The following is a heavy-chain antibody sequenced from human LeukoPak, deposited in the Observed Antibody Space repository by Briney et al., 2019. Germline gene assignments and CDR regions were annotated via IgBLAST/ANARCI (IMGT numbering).Heavy chain of an antibody. V-gene: IGHV1-18*01. J-gene: IGHJ4*02. D-gene: IGHD5-18*01. Sequence: ASVKVSCKAAGYSFNNYGIAWVRQAPGQGLEWMGWISVQNGNTKSAQKFDGRVTMTTDTSTSTAYMELRSLGSDDTAVYYCARAGSYSYGSHFDYWGQGTLVTVSS. CDR3: ARAGSYSYGSHFDY. CDR2: ISVQNGNT. CDR1: GYSFNNYG.